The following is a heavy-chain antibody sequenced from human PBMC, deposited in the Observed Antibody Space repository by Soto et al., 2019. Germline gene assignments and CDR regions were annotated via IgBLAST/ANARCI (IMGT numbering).Heavy chain of an antibody. V-gene: IGHV4-38-2*01. D-gene: IGHD5-18*01. J-gene: IGHJ4*02. CDR2: IYHSGST. CDR1: GYSISSGYY. Sequence: LSLTCAVSGYSISSGYYWGWIRQPPGKGLEWIGSIYHSGSTYYNPSLKSRVTISVDTSKNQFSLKLSSVTAADTAVYSCARVGDSYGTSAYYLDYWGQGTLVTVSS. CDR3: ARVGDSYGTSAYYLDY.